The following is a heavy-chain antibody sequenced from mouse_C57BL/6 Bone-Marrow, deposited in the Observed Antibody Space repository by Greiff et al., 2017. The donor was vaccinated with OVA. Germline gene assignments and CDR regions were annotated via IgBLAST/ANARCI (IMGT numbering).Heavy chain of an antibody. V-gene: IGHV5-12*01. CDR3: ARHPESAMDY. Sequence: EVKLMESGGGLVQPGGSLKLSCAASGFTFSDYYMYWVRQTPEKRLEWVAYISNGGGSTYYPDTVKGRFTISRDNAKNTLYLQMSRLKSEDTAMYYCARHPESAMDYWGQGTSVTVSS. J-gene: IGHJ4*01. CDR1: GFTFSDYY. CDR2: ISNGGGST.